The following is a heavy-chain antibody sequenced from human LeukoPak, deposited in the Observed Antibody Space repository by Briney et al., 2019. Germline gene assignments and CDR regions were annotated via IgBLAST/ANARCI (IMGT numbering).Heavy chain of an antibody. CDR1: GFTFSSYS. CDR3: ARAGRDGYPDY. J-gene: IGHJ4*02. Sequence: GGSLRLSCAASGFTFSSYSMNWVRQAPGKGLEWVSVIYSGGSTYYADSVKGRFTISRDNSKNTLYLQMNSLRAEDTAVYYCARAGRDGYPDYWGQGTLVTVSS. D-gene: IGHD5-24*01. V-gene: IGHV3-66*01. CDR2: IYSGGST.